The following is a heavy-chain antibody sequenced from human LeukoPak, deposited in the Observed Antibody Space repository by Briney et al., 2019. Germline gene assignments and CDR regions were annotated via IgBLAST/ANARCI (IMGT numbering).Heavy chain of an antibody. D-gene: IGHD3-16*01. Sequence: EASVKVSCKASGGTFSSYAISWVRQAPGQGLEWMGGIIPIFGTANYAQKFQGRVTITTDESTSTAYMELSSLRSEDTAVYYCAREQGGPYGMDVWGQGTTVTVSS. CDR1: GGTFSSYA. CDR3: AREQGGPYGMDV. J-gene: IGHJ6*02. V-gene: IGHV1-69*05. CDR2: IIPIFGTA.